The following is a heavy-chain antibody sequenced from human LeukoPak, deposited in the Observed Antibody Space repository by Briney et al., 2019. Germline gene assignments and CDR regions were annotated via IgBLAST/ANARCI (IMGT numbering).Heavy chain of an antibody. CDR2: IKSKTDGGTT. Sequence: PGGSLRLSCAASGFTFSSYSMNWVRQAPGKGLEWVGRIKSKTDGGTTDYAAPVKGRFTISRDDSKNTLYLQMNSLKTEDTAVYYCTTEDSRGWSLYWGQGTLVTVSS. J-gene: IGHJ4*02. CDR1: GFTFSSYS. CDR3: TTEDSRGWSLY. D-gene: IGHD6-19*01. V-gene: IGHV3-15*01.